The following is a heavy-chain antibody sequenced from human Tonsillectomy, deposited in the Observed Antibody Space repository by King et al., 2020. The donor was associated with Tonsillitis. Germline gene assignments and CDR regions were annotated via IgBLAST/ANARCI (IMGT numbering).Heavy chain of an antibody. CDR2: IRYDGSNK. CDR3: AKDAGDAMIEVVTRLLDY. V-gene: IGHV3-30*02. J-gene: IGHJ4*02. CDR1: GFTFSNYG. D-gene: IGHD3-22*01. Sequence: HVQLVESGGGVVQPGGSLRLSCAASGFTFSNYGMHWVRQAPGKGLEWVAFIRYDGSNKYYADSVKGRFTISRDNSKNTLYLQMNSLSAEDTAVYYCAKDAGDAMIEVVTRLLDYWGQGTLVTVSS.